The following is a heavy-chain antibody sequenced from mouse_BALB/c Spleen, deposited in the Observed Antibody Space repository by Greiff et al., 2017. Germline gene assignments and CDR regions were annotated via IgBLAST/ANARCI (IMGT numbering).Heavy chain of an antibody. CDR2: IDPFNGGT. V-gene: IGHV1S135*01. Sequence: VQLQQSGPELMKPGASVKISCTASGYSFTSYYMHWVKQSHGKSLEWIGYIDPFNGGTSYNQKFKGKATLTVDKSSSTAYMHLSSLTSEDSAVYYCARYDSTMDYWGQGTSVTVSS. D-gene: IGHD2-4*01. CDR1: GYSFTSYY. CDR3: ARYDSTMDY. J-gene: IGHJ4*01.